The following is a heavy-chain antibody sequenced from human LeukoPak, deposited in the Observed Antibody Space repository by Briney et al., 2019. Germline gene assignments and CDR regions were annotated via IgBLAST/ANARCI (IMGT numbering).Heavy chain of an antibody. J-gene: IGHJ3*02. D-gene: IGHD3-9*01. Sequence: GGSLRLSCAASGFTFSSYSMNWVRQAPGKGLEWVSSISSSSSYIYYADSVKGRFTISRDNAKNSLYLQMDSLRAEDTAVYYCARDRSDYDILTGYYPHAFDIWGQGTMVTVSS. V-gene: IGHV3-21*04. CDR3: ARDRSDYDILTGYYPHAFDI. CDR2: ISSSSSYI. CDR1: GFTFSSYS.